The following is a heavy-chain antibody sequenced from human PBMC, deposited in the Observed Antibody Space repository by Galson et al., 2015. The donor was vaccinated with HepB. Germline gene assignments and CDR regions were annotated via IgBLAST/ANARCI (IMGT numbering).Heavy chain of an antibody. Sequence: SVKVSCKASGYTFTSYYMHWVRQAPGQGLEWMGIINPSGGSTSYAQKFQGRVTMTRDTSTSTVYVELSSLRSEDTAVYYCARDLDGVENPPDAFDIWGQGTMVTVSS. D-gene: IGHD5-24*01. CDR3: ARDLDGVENPPDAFDI. CDR2: INPSGGST. V-gene: IGHV1-46*03. CDR1: GYTFTSYY. J-gene: IGHJ3*02.